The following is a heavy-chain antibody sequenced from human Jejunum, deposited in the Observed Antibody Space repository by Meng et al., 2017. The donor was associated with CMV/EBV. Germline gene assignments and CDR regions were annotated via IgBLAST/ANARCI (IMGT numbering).Heavy chain of an antibody. D-gene: IGHD3-16*02. CDR3: ARDVVDDNAFDI. CDR1: GYMFSIYY. CDR2: INPKNGVT. J-gene: IGHJ3*02. V-gene: IGHV1-2*02. Sequence: ASGYMFSIYYIHWVRQAPGQGLEWMGYINPKNGVTKYLQTFQGRVTMTRHTSISTVYMELTSLKSDDTAVYYCARDVVDDNAFDIWGQGTRVTVSS.